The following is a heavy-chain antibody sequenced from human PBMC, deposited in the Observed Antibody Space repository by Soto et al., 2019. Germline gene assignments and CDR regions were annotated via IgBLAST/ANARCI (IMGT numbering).Heavy chain of an antibody. D-gene: IGHD2-15*01. CDR3: AGVGCSGGSCYYTGEDWFDP. CDR2: ISAYNGNT. Sequence: QVQLVQSGAEVKKPGASVKVSCKASGYTFTSYGISWVRQATGQVLEWRGWISAYNGNTNYAQKLQGKVTMTTDTSQRTAYMELRSLRSDDTAVYYCAGVGCSGGSCYYTGEDWFDPWGQGTLVTVSS. J-gene: IGHJ5*02. CDR1: GYTFTSYG. V-gene: IGHV1-18*01.